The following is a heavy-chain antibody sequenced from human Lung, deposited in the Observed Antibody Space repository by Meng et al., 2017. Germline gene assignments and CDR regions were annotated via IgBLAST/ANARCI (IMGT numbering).Heavy chain of an antibody. Sequence: QGELARSGAEVKKPGASVKVSCKASGYTFPDYWLHWVRRAPGQGLEWMGRINPKSGDTHYAQRFQGRVTMTGDTSISTAYMELSGLRSDDTAMYYCARDEDISAAGKLFGDYWGQGTLVTVSS. CDR2: INPKSGDT. CDR1: GYTFPDYW. J-gene: IGHJ4*02. V-gene: IGHV1-2*06. D-gene: IGHD6-13*01. CDR3: ARDEDISAAGKLFGDY.